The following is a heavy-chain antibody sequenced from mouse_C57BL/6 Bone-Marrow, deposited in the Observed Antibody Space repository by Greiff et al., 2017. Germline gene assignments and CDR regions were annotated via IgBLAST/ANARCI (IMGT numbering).Heavy chain of an antibody. D-gene: IGHD1-1*01. CDR2: IGPGGGNN. J-gene: IGHJ3*01. CDR3: ARSYYDGNTRAWFAD. Sequence: QVQLQQSGPELVKPGASVKISCTASGYSFTSYSIHWVQQRPGQGLEWIGWIGPGGGNNKYNEKFKGKVTLTADTSSITPYMQLISLTSEDTAVYSCARSYYDGNTRAWFADWGKGALVSVSA. V-gene: IGHV1-66*01. CDR1: GYSFTSYS.